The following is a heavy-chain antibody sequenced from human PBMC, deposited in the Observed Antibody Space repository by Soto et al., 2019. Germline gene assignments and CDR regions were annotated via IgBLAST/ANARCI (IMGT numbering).Heavy chain of an antibody. CDR2: ISYDGSNK. CDR3: ARDTSGYSSGWYRFDY. Sequence: GGSQRLSCAASGFTFRSYARHWVRQAPGKGLEWVAVISYDGSNKYYADSVKGRFTISRDNSKNTLYLQMNSLRAEDTAVYYCARDTSGYSSGWYRFDYWGQGTLVTVSS. V-gene: IGHV3-30-3*01. J-gene: IGHJ4*02. CDR1: GFTFRSYA. D-gene: IGHD6-19*01.